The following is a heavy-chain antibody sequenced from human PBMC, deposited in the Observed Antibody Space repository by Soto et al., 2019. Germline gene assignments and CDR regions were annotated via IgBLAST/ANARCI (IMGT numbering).Heavy chain of an antibody. CDR2: IYYSGST. V-gene: IGHV4-39*01. CDR1: GGSISSSSYY. D-gene: IGHD2-2*01. J-gene: IGHJ4*02. Sequence: QLQLQESGPGLVKPSETLSLTCTVSGGSISSSSYYWGWIRQPPGKGLEWIGSIYYSGSTYYNPSLKSRVTISVDTSKNQFSLKLSSVTAADTAVYYCARFGGQQVGVVPAATLLDYWGQGTLVTVSS. CDR3: ARFGGQQVGVVPAATLLDY.